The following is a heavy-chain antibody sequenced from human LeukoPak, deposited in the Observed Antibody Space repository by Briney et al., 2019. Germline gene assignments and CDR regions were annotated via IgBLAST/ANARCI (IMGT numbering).Heavy chain of an antibody. D-gene: IGHD3-10*01. CDR3: ASPIDYYGSGNHAFDI. V-gene: IGHV4-38-2*02. Sequence: SETLSLTCTVSGYSISSGFYWGWIRQSPGKGLDWIGSIHYSKITFYNPSLKSRVTISVDTSKNQFSLKLSSVTAADTAVYYCASPIDYYGSGNHAFDIWGQGTMVTVSS. CDR2: IHYSKIT. J-gene: IGHJ3*02. CDR1: GYSISSGFY.